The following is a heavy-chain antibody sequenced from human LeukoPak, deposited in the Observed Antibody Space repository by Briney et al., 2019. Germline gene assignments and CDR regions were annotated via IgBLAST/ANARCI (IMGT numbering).Heavy chain of an antibody. V-gene: IGHV3-49*04. D-gene: IGHD3-3*02. CDR2: IRSKTYGGTT. CDR3: ARGFFRLAAPY. Sequence: PGGSLRLSCAASGFTFSSYAMSWVRQAPGKGLEWVSFIRSKTYGGTTEYAASVKGRFTISRDDSKSIAYLQMNSLKTEDTAVYYCARGFFRLAAPYWGQGTRVTVSS. J-gene: IGHJ4*02. CDR1: GFTFSSYA.